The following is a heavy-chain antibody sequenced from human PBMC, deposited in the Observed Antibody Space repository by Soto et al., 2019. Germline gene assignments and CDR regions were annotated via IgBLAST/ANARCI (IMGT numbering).Heavy chain of an antibody. CDR3: ARETAVAGRWYFDL. CDR2: INPNSGGT. V-gene: IGHV1-2*04. Sequence: ASVKVSCKASGYSFTSYAMHWVRQAPGQGLEWMGWINPNSGGTNYAQKFQGWVTMTRDTSISTAYMELSRLRSDDTAVYYCARETAVAGRWYFDLWGRGTLVTVSS. CDR1: GYSFTSYA. D-gene: IGHD6-19*01. J-gene: IGHJ2*01.